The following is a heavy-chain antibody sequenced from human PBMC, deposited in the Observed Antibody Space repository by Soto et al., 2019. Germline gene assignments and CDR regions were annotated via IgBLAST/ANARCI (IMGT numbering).Heavy chain of an antibody. CDR2: ISYDGSNK. J-gene: IGHJ4*02. D-gene: IGHD3-10*01. V-gene: IGHV3-30*18. Sequence: GGSLRLSCAASGFTFSSYGMHWVRQAPGKGLEWVAVISYDGSNKYYADSVKGRFTISRDNSKNTLYLQMNSLRAEDTAVYYCAKELPTVWFGELFHDDGSFDYWGQGTLVTVSS. CDR1: GFTFSSYG. CDR3: AKELPTVWFGELFHDDGSFDY.